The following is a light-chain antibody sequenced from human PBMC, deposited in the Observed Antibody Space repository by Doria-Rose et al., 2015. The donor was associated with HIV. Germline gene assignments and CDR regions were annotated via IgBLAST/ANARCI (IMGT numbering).Light chain of an antibody. Sequence: EIVLTQSPGTLSLSPGERATLSCRASQSVSANYLAWYQQRPGQSPRLLIYGASSRATDIPDRFSGSGSGIDFTLTISRLEPEDFAVYYCHQYASSRTFGQGTKVEIK. J-gene: IGKJ1*01. V-gene: IGKV3-20*01. CDR1: QSVSANY. CDR3: HQYASSRT. CDR2: GAS.